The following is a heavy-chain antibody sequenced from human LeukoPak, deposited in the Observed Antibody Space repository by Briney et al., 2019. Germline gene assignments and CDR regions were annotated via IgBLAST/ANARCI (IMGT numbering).Heavy chain of an antibody. CDR3: ARDPPYYYDSSGF. Sequence: GGSLRLSCAASGFTFSSYWMSWVRQAPGKGLEWVANIKQDGSEKYYVDSVKGRFTISRDNAKNSLYLQMNSLRAEDTAVYFCARDPPYYYDSSGFWGQGTLVTVSS. CDR1: GFTFSSYW. J-gene: IGHJ4*02. CDR2: IKQDGSEK. V-gene: IGHV3-7*01. D-gene: IGHD3-22*01.